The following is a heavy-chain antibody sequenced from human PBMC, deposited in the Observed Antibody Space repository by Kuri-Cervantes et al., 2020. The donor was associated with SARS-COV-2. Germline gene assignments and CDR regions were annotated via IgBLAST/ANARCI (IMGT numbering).Heavy chain of an antibody. J-gene: IGHJ4*02. CDR3: AREHCSSTSCYGLDY. CDR1: GFTFSSYS. CDR2: ISSSSSYI. V-gene: IGHV3-21*01. Sequence: ESLKISCAASGFTFSSYSMNWVRQAPGKGLEWVSSISSSSSYIYYADSVKGRFTVSRDNAKNSLYLQMNSLRAEDTAVYYCAREHCSSTSCYGLDYWGQGTLVTVSS. D-gene: IGHD2-2*01.